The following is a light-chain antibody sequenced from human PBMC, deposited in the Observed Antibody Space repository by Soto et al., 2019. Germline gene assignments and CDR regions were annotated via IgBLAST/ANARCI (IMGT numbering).Light chain of an antibody. CDR1: NIGSKS. CDR2: YDS. J-gene: IGLJ2*01. V-gene: IGLV3-21*04. Sequence: SYELTQPPSVSVAPEKTARITCGGNNIGSKSVYWYQQKPGQAPVLVIYYDSDRPSGIPERFSGSNSGNTATLTISRVEAGDEADYYCQVWDSSSDHVVFGGGTKLTVL. CDR3: QVWDSSSDHVV.